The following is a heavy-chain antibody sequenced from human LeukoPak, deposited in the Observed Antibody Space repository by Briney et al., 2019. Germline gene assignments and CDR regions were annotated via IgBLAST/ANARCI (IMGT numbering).Heavy chain of an antibody. CDR1: GYTFTSYF. V-gene: IGHV1-46*01. Sequence: ASVKVSCKASGYTFTSYFIHWVRQAPGQGLEWMGIINPSNGDTVYAPKFQGRFTVTRDTSTSTVHMELSSLRSQDTAVYYCAREQSGGYFDYWGQGTLVTVS. CDR2: INPSNGDT. D-gene: IGHD2-8*02. J-gene: IGHJ4*02. CDR3: AREQSGGYFDY.